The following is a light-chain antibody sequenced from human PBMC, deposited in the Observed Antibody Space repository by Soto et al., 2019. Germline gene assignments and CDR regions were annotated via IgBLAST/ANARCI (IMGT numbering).Light chain of an antibody. CDR1: RNINRK. CDR3: QQYYDYPPLI. J-gene: IGKJ4*01. Sequence: EIVMTQSPATLSVSPGERATLSCRASRNINRKLAWYQQKPGQAPRLLISGASTRATGIPARFSGSGSGTEFTLTIGSLQSEDFAVYDCQQYYDYPPLIFGGGTKVEIK. CDR2: GAS. V-gene: IGKV3-15*01.